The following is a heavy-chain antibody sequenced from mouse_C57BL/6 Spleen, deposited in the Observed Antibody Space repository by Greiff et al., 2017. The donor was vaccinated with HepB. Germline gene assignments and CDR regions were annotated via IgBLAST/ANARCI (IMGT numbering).Heavy chain of an antibody. CDR1: GYAFSSSW. Sequence: VQGVESGPELVKPGASVKISCKASGYAFSSSWMNWVKQRPGKGLEWIGRIYPGDGDTNYNGKFKGKATLTADKSSSTAYMQLSSLTSEDSAVYFCARNGDYYGSSSYFDYWGQGTTLTVSS. CDR3: ARNGDYYGSSSYFDY. V-gene: IGHV1-82*01. J-gene: IGHJ2*01. CDR2: IYPGDGDT. D-gene: IGHD1-1*01.